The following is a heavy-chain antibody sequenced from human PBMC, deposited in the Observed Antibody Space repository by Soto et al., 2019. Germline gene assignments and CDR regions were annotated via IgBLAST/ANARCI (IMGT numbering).Heavy chain of an antibody. CDR1: GYTFSDYY. CDR3: AREPATAKPEGVDF. Sequence: ASLKVSCKASGYTFSDYYIHWVLQAPGQGLEWMGWINPNSGGTKYAPKFQGGVTMTRDTSITTAYMELSRLRSGDTAVYYCAREPATAKPEGVDFWGQGXLVTVYS. D-gene: IGHD1-1*01. CDR2: INPNSGGT. J-gene: IGHJ4*02. V-gene: IGHV1-2*02.